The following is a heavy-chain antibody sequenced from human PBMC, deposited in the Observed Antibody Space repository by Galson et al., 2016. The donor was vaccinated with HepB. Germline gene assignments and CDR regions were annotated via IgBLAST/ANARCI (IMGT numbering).Heavy chain of an antibody. D-gene: IGHD1-1*01. CDR1: GFTFSSYW. CDR2: ISYDGRNK. Sequence: SLRLSCAASGFTFSSYWMSWVRQAPGKGLEWVAVISYDGRNKYYGDSVKGRITISRDNSKNTLYLQMNSLRAEDTAVYFCVGERVGITAGIYWGQGTLVTVSS. CDR3: VGERVGITAGIY. V-gene: IGHV3-30*03. J-gene: IGHJ4*02.